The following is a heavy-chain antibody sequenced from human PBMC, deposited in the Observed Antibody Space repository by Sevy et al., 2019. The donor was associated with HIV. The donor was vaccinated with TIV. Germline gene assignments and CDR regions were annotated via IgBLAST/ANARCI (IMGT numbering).Heavy chain of an antibody. CDR1: GFIFADYA. Sequence: GGSLRLSCTTSGFIFADYAVSWFRQAPGKGLEWVAFIRSKAYGETTEYAPSVKGRFTISRDDSKTIAYSQMNSLKTEDTAVYYGSSGPYYMDVWGTGTTVTVSS. CDR3: SSGPYYMDV. V-gene: IGHV3-49*03. CDR2: IRSKAYGETT. J-gene: IGHJ6*03.